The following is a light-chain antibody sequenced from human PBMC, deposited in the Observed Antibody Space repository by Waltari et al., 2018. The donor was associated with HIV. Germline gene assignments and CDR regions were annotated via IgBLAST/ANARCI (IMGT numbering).Light chain of an antibody. CDR1: QSIRTN. J-gene: IGKJ4*01. CDR3: QQYHNWPIT. V-gene: IGKV3D-15*01. Sequence: ILMSQSPVTLSVSPGERATLSCWASQSIRTNLAWYEQKPGQPPRLLIYGASTRATGTPARFSGSGSGTEFTLTISSLQSEDLAFYYCQQYHNWPITFGGGTKVEIK. CDR2: GAS.